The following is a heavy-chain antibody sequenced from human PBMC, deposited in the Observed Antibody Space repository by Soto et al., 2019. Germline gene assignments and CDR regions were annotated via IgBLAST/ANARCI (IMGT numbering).Heavy chain of an antibody. CDR1: GFTFSSYA. V-gene: IGHV3-23*01. CDR2: ISGSGGST. J-gene: IGHJ4*02. CDR3: AKGINCSSTSCTFAFDY. Sequence: GESLKISCAASGFTFSSYAMSWVRQAPGKGLEWVSAISGSGGSTYYADSVKGRFTISRDNSKNTLYLQMNSLRAEDTAVYYCAKGINCSSTSCTFAFDYWGQGTLVTVSS. D-gene: IGHD2-2*01.